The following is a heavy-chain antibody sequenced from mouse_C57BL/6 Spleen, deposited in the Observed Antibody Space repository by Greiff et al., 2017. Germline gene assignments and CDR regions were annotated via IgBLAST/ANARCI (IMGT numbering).Heavy chain of an antibody. CDR2: IRSKSNNYAT. CDR3: VREGVSSFAY. CDR1: GFSFNTYA. D-gene: IGHD6-2*01. Sequence: EVHLVESGGGLVQPKGSLKLSCAASGFSFNTYAMNWVRQAPGKGLEWVARIRSKSNNYATYYADSVKDRFTISRDDSESMLYLQMNNLKTEDTAMYYCVREGVSSFAYWGQGTLVTVSA. J-gene: IGHJ3*01. V-gene: IGHV10-1*01.